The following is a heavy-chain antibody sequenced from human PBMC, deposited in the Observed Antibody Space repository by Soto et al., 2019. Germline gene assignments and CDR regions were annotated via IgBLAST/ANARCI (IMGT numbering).Heavy chain of an antibody. Sequence: ASVKVSCKASGYTFTSYDINWVRQATGQGLEWMGWMNPNSGNTGYAQKFQGRVTITRDTSASTAYMELSSLRSEDTAVYYCARGGSLYWYFDLWGRGTLVTVS. D-gene: IGHD1-26*01. CDR1: GYTFTSYD. J-gene: IGHJ2*01. V-gene: IGHV1-8*01. CDR2: MNPNSGNT. CDR3: ARGGSLYWYFDL.